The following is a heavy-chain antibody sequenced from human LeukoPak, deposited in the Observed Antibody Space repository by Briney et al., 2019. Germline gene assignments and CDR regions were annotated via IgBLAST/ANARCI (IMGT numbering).Heavy chain of an antibody. D-gene: IGHD1-26*01. CDR2: ISESGSTI. Sequence: PGGSLRLSCAASGFTFSSYSMNWVRQAPGRGLEWVSYISESGSTIYYADSVKGRFTISRDNAKNSLFLQMNSLKDEDTAVFYCARAARESYFTSPLDYWGQGTLVTVSS. CDR3: ARAARESYFTSPLDY. J-gene: IGHJ4*02. V-gene: IGHV3-48*02. CDR1: GFTFSSYS.